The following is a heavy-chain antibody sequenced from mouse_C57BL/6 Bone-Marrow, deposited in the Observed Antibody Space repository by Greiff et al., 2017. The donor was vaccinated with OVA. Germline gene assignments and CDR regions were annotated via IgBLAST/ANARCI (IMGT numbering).Heavy chain of an antibody. D-gene: IGHD2-1*01. Sequence: VQLQQSGAELVKPGASVKLSCTASGFNIKDYYMHWVKQRTEQGLEWIGRIDPEDGETKSAPKFQGKATITADTSSNTAYLQLSSLTSEDTAVYYCARGGIYYGNYVVYFDYWGQGTTLTVSS. V-gene: IGHV14-2*01. J-gene: IGHJ2*01. CDR1: GFNIKDYY. CDR3: ARGGIYYGNYVVYFDY. CDR2: IDPEDGET.